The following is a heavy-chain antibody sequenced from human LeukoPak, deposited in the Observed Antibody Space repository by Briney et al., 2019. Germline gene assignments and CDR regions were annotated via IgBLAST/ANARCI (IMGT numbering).Heavy chain of an antibody. CDR3: AVSPTHDSSGYYYETSIDY. Sequence: SVKVSCKASGGTFSSYAISWVRQAPGQGLEWMGRIIPIFGTANYAQKFQGRVTITTDKSTSTAYMELSSLRSEDTAVYYCAVSPTHDSSGYYYETSIDYWGQGTLVTVYS. V-gene: IGHV1-69*05. CDR2: IIPIFGTA. CDR1: GGTFSSYA. J-gene: IGHJ4*02. D-gene: IGHD3-22*01.